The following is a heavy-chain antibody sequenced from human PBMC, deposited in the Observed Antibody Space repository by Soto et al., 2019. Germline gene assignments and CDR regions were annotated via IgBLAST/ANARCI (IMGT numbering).Heavy chain of an antibody. CDR3: ARHGQWLVTGYFYYGMDV. D-gene: IGHD6-19*01. CDR1: GGSISSYY. J-gene: IGHJ6*02. CDR2: IYYGGIT. Sequence: QVQLQESGPGLVKPSETLSLTCTVSGGSISSYYWSWIRQPPGKGLDWFGYIYYGGITNYNPSLKSRGTLSVDTSTNQFSLKLSSVTAADTAVYYCARHGQWLVTGYFYYGMDVWGQGTTVTVSS. V-gene: IGHV4-59*08.